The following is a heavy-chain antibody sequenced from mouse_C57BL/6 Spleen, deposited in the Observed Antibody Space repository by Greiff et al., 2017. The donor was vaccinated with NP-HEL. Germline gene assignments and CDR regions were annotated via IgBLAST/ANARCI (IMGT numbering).Heavy chain of an antibody. Sequence: EVQLQQSGTVLARPGASVKMSCKTSGYTFTDYWMHWVKQRPGQGLEWIGAIYPGTSDTSYNQKFKGKAKLTAVTSASTAYMALSSLTNEDSAVYYCTCSPYYGSSMLFAYWGQGTLVTVSA. J-gene: IGHJ3*01. CDR3: TCSPYYGSSMLFAY. CDR1: GYTFTDYW. CDR2: IYPGTSDT. V-gene: IGHV1-5*01. D-gene: IGHD1-1*01.